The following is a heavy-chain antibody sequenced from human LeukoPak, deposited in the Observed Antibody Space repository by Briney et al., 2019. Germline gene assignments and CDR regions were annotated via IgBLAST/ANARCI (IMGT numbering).Heavy chain of an antibody. Sequence: PSETLSLTCTVSGGSISSSSYYWGWIRQPPGKGLEWIGSIYYSGSTYYNPSLKSRVTISVDTSKNQFSLKLSSVTAADTAVYYCARALYYYDSSGYYRYYYYMDVWGKGTTVTVSS. CDR2: IYYSGST. D-gene: IGHD3-22*01. CDR1: GGSISSSSYY. CDR3: ARALYYYDSSGYYRYYYYMDV. V-gene: IGHV4-39*01. J-gene: IGHJ6*03.